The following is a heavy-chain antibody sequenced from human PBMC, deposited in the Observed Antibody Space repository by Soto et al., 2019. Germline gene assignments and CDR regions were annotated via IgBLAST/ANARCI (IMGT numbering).Heavy chain of an antibody. J-gene: IGHJ4*02. CDR1: GFTFSSYG. CDR3: ARVLGGSYSVDY. V-gene: IGHV3-33*01. CDR2: IWYDGSNK. Sequence: GGSLRLSCAASGFTFSSYGMHWVRQAPGKGLEWVAVIWYDGSNKYYADSVKGRFTISRDNSKNTLYLQMNSLRAEDTAVYYCARVLGGSYSVDYWGQGTLVTVSS. D-gene: IGHD1-26*01.